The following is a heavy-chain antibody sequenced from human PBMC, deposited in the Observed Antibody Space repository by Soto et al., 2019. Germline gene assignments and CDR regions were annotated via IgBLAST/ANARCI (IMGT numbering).Heavy chain of an antibody. CDR2: ISYSGST. J-gene: IGHJ4*02. Sequence: QVQLQESGPGLVKPSETLSLTCTVSGGSVSGYFWTWFRQPPGKGLEWIGYISYSGSTNYNSSLKSRVTRSRDTSRNQFSLRLTSVSAADTAVYYCARDGASTGSVYLDYWGQGTLVTVSS. V-gene: IGHV4-59*02. CDR3: ARDGASTGSVYLDY. D-gene: IGHD3-9*01. CDR1: GGSVSGYF.